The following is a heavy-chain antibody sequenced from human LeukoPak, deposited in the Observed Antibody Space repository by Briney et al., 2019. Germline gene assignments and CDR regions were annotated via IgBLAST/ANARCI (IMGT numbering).Heavy chain of an antibody. CDR1: GFTFSSYA. Sequence: GGSLRLSCAASGFTFSSYAMHWVRQAPGKGLEWVAVISYDGSNKYYADSVKGRFTISRDNSKNTLYLQMNSLRAEDTAVYYCAKGYCSSTSCRGDYWGQGTLVTVSS. J-gene: IGHJ4*02. V-gene: IGHV3-30-3*01. CDR3: AKGYCSSTSCRGDY. CDR2: ISYDGSNK. D-gene: IGHD2-2*01.